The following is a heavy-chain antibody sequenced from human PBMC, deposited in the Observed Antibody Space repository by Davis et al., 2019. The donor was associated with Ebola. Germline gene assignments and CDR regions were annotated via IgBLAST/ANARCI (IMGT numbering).Heavy chain of an antibody. D-gene: IGHD6-6*01. CDR1: GFAFSTYG. CDR2: TSHDGSNK. J-gene: IGHJ2*01. V-gene: IGHV3-30*19. Sequence: GESLKISCAASGFAFSTYGMHWVRQAPGMGLEWVAATSHDGSNKYFADSVKGRFTISRDNSKNTLHLQMNSLRPEDTAVYYCARVLAARPWYFDLWGRGTLVTVSS. CDR3: ARVLAARPWYFDL.